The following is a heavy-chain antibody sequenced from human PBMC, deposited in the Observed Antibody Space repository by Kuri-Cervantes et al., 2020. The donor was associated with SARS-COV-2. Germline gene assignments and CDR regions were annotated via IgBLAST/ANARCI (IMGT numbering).Heavy chain of an antibody. J-gene: IGHJ2*01. D-gene: IGHD6-19*01. Sequence: LSLTCAASGFTFSSYAMHWVRQAPGKGLEWVAVISYDGSDKYYADSVKGRFTISRDNSKNTLYLQMNTLRAEDTAVYYCARSIKQWLLYWFFGLWGRGTLVTVSS. CDR1: GFTFSSYA. CDR2: ISYDGSDK. CDR3: ARSIKQWLLYWFFGL. V-gene: IGHV3-30*01.